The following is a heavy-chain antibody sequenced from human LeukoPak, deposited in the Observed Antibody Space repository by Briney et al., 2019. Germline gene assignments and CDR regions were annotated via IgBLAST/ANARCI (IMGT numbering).Heavy chain of an antibody. V-gene: IGHV3-7*01. Sequence: GGSLRLSCAASGFTFSNYWMSWVRQAPGKGLEWVANIKKDGSEKYYVDSVKGRFTISRDNAKTSLYLQMNSLRAEDTAVYYCVGSTDSYGYGFDYWGQGTLVTVSS. CDR2: IKKDGSEK. CDR3: VGSTDSYGYGFDY. CDR1: GFTFSNYW. J-gene: IGHJ4*02. D-gene: IGHD5-18*01.